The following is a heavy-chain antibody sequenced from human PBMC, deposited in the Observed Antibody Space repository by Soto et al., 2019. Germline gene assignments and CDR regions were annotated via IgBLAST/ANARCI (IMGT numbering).Heavy chain of an antibody. D-gene: IGHD2-8*02. CDR2: IYYSGST. CDR1: GGSINSYY. Sequence: SETLSLTCTVSGGSINSYYWSWIRQPPGKGLEWIGYIYYSGSTDYNPSLKSRATISVDTSKNQFTLKLSSVTAADTAVYYCARDKITGLFDYWGQGTLVTVSS. V-gene: IGHV4-59*01. J-gene: IGHJ4*01. CDR3: ARDKITGLFDY.